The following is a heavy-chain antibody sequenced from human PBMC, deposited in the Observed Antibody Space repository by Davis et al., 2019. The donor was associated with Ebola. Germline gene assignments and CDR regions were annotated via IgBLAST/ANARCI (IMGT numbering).Heavy chain of an antibody. Sequence: PGGSLRLSCAASGFTFSSYAMSWVRQAPGKGLEWVANIKQDGSEKYYVDSVKGRFTISRDNAKNSLYLQMNSLRAEDTAVYYCARDLDSGYDFWSGYYGYWGQGTLVTVSS. J-gene: IGHJ4*02. CDR1: GFTFSSYA. V-gene: IGHV3-7*03. CDR2: IKQDGSEK. CDR3: ARDLDSGYDFWSGYYGY. D-gene: IGHD3-3*01.